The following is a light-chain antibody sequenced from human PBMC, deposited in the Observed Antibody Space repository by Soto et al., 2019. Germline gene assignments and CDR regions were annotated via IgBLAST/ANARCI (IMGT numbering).Light chain of an antibody. CDR3: QQYNDWPLM. CDR1: QSVSSN. Sequence: EIVMTQSPATRSLSPGERATLSCRASQSVSSNLAWYQQKPGQAPMLLIYGASTRATGIPARFSGSGSGTEFTLTIHSLHSEDFAVYYCQQYNDWPLMFGQGTKVDI. J-gene: IGKJ1*01. CDR2: GAS. V-gene: IGKV3-15*01.